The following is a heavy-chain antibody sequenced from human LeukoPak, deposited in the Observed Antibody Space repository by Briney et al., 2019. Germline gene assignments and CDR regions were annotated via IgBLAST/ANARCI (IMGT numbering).Heavy chain of an antibody. CDR2: ISGNGGGT. Sequence: PGGSLRLSCEASGFTFSRYAIIWVRQAPGKGLEWVSGISGNGGGTQYADSVKGRFTISRDNSKNTLYLQMNSLRAEDTAVYYCAAYSSCDYWGQGTLVTVSS. V-gene: IGHV3-23*01. D-gene: IGHD6-6*01. J-gene: IGHJ4*02. CDR3: AAYSSCDY. CDR1: GFTFSRYA.